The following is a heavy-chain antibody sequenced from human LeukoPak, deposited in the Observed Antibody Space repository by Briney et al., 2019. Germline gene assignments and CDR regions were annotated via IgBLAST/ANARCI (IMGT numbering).Heavy chain of an antibody. CDR1: GASISSSSDY. Sequence: SETLSLTCTVSGASISSSSDYLGWIRQSPGTGLEGIGSIQYSGSTYYNPSLKSGVTISVDTSKHQFSLKLSSVTAEDTAVYYCARGRYAFDIWGQGPMVTVSS. J-gene: IGHJ3*02. V-gene: IGHV4-39*07. CDR2: IQYSGST. CDR3: ARGRYAFDI.